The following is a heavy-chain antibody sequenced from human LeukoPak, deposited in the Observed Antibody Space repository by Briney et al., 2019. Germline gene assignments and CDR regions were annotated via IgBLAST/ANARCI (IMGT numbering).Heavy chain of an antibody. D-gene: IGHD2-15*01. CDR2: ISGSGGNT. V-gene: IGHV3-23*01. J-gene: IGHJ4*02. CDR1: GFTFSSYA. CDR3: AMISLTSRFRPPDY. Sequence: GGSLRLSCAASGFTFSSYAMSWVRQAPGKGLEWVSAISGSGGNTYYADSVKGRFTVSRDNPKNTLYLQMNSLRTEDTAVYYCAMISLTSRFRPPDYWGQGTLVTVSS.